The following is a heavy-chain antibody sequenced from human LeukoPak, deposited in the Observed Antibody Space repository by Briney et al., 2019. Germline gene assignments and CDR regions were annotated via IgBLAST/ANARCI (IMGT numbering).Heavy chain of an antibody. CDR2: IYYSGST. V-gene: IGHV4-31*01. CDR1: GGSISSGGYY. Sequence: SSETLSLTCTVSGGSISSGGYYWSWIRQHPVKGLEWIGYIYYSGSTYDDPSLESLVTLSVDTSKTQFSLKLSSVTAADTAVYYCARVTYDILTGYYRRLYYFDYWGQGTLVTVSS. CDR3: ARVTYDILTGYYRRLYYFDY. J-gene: IGHJ4*02. D-gene: IGHD3-9*01.